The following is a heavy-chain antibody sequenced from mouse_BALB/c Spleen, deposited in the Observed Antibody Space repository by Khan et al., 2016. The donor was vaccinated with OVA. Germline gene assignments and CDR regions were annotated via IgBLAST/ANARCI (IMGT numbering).Heavy chain of an antibody. J-gene: IGHJ3*01. CDR1: GYTFTDYV. Sequence: QVQLKQSGPELVKPGASVKMSCKASGYTFTDYVLTWVKQRTGQGLEWIGEIYPGSSNTYYNEKLKGRATLTADKSSNTAYMQLSSLTSEDSAVYFCARGGYGTSGAFWGQGTLVTVSA. CDR2: IYPGSSNT. D-gene: IGHD1-1*01. V-gene: IGHV1-77*01. CDR3: ARGGYGTSGAF.